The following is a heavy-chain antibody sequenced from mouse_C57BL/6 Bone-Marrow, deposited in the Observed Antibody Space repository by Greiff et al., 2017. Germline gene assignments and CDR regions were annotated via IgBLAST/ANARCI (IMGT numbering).Heavy chain of an antibody. V-gene: IGHV7-1*01. CDR2: SRNKANDYTT. J-gene: IGHJ2*01. Sequence: EVKLVESGGGLVQSGRSLRLSCATSGFTFSDFYMEWVRQAPGKGLEWIAASRNKANDYTTEYSASVKGRFIVSRDTSQSILYLQMNALRAEDTAIYYWARDAPYYGSSLNYFDYWGQGTTLTVSS. CDR1: GFTFSDFY. CDR3: ARDAPYYGSSLNYFDY. D-gene: IGHD1-1*01.